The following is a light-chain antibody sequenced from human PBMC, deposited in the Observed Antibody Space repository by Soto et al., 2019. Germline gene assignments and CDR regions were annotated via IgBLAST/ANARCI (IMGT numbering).Light chain of an antibody. J-gene: IGKJ3*01. CDR1: QSVSSY. Sequence: EIVLTQSTATLSLSPGERATLSCRASQSVSSYLAWYQQKPGQAPRLLIYDASNRATGIPARFSGSVSGTDFTLNISSLEPEDFAVYYCQQRSNWPRRFPFGPGTKVDIK. V-gene: IGKV3-11*01. CDR2: DAS. CDR3: QQRSNWPRRFP.